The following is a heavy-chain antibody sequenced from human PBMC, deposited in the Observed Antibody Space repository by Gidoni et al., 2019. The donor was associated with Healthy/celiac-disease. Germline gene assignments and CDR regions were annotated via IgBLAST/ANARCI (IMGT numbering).Heavy chain of an antibody. Sequence: EVQLVASGGGLVKPGGSLRLSCAASGFTFSSYSINWVRQAPGKGLEAVSFISRSSRYIYYADSVKGRFTISRDKAKTSLYLQMNSLRAEDTAVYYCARDMRGIAAAGLYYYYYMDVWGKGTTVTVSS. CDR1: GFTFSSYS. D-gene: IGHD6-13*01. J-gene: IGHJ6*03. CDR3: ARDMRGIAAAGLYYYYYMDV. CDR2: ISRSSRYI. V-gene: IGHV3-21*01.